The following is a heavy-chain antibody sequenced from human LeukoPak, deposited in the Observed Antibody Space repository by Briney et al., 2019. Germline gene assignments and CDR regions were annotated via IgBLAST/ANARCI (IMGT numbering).Heavy chain of an antibody. CDR2: IYSADSA. Sequence: GGSLRFSCAASGFTVSRNYMSWVRQAPGKGLEWVSVIYSADSAYYADSVRGRFTISRDNSKNTLYLQMNSLRADDTAVYYCAREVGGGATNYFDYWGQGTLVTVSS. CDR3: AREVGGGATNYFDY. V-gene: IGHV3-53*01. CDR1: GFTVSRNY. J-gene: IGHJ4*02. D-gene: IGHD1-26*01.